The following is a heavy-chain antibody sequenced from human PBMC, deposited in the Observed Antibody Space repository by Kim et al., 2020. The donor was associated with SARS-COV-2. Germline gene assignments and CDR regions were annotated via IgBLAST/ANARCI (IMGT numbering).Heavy chain of an antibody. CDR3: AREHYYDSSGYYYDAFD. Sequence: GGSLRLSCAASGFTFSSYAMHWVRQAPGKGLEWVAVISYDGSNKYYADSVKGRFTISRDNSKNTLYLQMNSLRAEDTAVYYCAREHYYDSSGYYYDAFD. J-gene: IGHJ3*02. CDR2: ISYDGSNK. D-gene: IGHD3-22*01. V-gene: IGHV3-30*04. CDR1: GFTFSSYA.